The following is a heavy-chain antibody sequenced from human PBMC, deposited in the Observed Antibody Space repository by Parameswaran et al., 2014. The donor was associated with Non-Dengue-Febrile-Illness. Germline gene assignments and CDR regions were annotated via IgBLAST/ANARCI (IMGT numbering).Heavy chain of an antibody. CDR3: ARVAYYGSGRMDV. CDR2: INHSGST. J-gene: IGHJ6*02. Sequence: RWIRQPPGKGLEWIGEINHSGSTNYNPSLKSRVTISVDTSKNQFSLKLSSVTAADTAVYYCARVAYYGSGRMDVWGQGTTVTVSS. D-gene: IGHD3-10*01. V-gene: IGHV4-34*01.